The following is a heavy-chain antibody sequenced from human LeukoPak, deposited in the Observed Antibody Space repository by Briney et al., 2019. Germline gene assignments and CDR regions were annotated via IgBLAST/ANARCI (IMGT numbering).Heavy chain of an antibody. CDR1: GGSISSGDYY. D-gene: IGHD3-3*01. CDR2: IYYSGST. V-gene: IGHV4-30-4*08. Sequence: PSETLSLTCTVSGGSISSGDYYWSWIRQPPGKGLEWIGYIYYSGSTYYNPSLKSRVTISVDTSKNQFSLKLSSVTAADTAVYYCAREVAISVFDIWGQGTMVTVSS. J-gene: IGHJ3*02. CDR3: AREVAISVFDI.